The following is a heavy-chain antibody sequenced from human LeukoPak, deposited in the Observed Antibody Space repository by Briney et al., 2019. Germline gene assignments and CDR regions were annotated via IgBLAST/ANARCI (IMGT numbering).Heavy chain of an antibody. CDR2: INPSVGVT. D-gene: IGHD3-3*01. CDR1: GYTFTSYS. V-gene: IGHV1-46*01. J-gene: IGHJ6*03. Sequence: ASVKVSCKASGYTFTSYSMHWVRQAPGQGLEWMGIINPSVGVTSYAQKFQGRVTMTTDISTTTANMELSSLRSEDTAVYYCARDGKYDFWSGYYTGKEYYYYMDVWGKGTTVTVSS. CDR3: ARDGKYDFWSGYYTGKEYYYYMDV.